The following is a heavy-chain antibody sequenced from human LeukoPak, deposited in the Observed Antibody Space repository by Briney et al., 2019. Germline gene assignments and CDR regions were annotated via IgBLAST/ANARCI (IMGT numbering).Heavy chain of an antibody. J-gene: IGHJ4*02. Sequence: GGSLRLSCTASGFTFSTYVMSWVRQAPGKGLEWVSAISGSGGSTYYADSVKGRFTISRDNSKNTLYLQMNSLRAEDTAVYYCAKPLMSSSGWYYFDYWGQGTLVTVSS. CDR2: ISGSGGST. V-gene: IGHV3-23*01. CDR3: AKPLMSSSGWYYFDY. CDR1: GFTFSTYV. D-gene: IGHD6-19*01.